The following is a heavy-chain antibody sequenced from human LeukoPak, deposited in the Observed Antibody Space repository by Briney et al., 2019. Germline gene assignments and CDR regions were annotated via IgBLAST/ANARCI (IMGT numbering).Heavy chain of an antibody. V-gene: IGHV3-23*01. J-gene: IGHJ4*02. D-gene: IGHD4-17*01. CDR3: AKGTSVTNLAY. CDR2: TSGSGGST. Sequence: GGSLRLSCAASGFTFSSYAMSWVRQAPGKGLEWVSGTSGSGGSTYYADSVKGRFNVARDNSQNTLYLQMNSLRAEDTAFYYCAKGTSVTNLAYWGQGTLVTVSS. CDR1: GFTFSSYA.